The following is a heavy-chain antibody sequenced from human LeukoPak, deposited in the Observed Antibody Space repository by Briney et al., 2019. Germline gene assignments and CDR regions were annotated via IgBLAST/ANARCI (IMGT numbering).Heavy chain of an antibody. V-gene: IGHV3-23*01. J-gene: IGHJ3*02. Sequence: GGSLRLSCAASGFTFSSYAMSWVRQAPGKGLEWVSTISGSGGSTYYADSVKGRFTISRDNSKNTLYLQMNSLRAEDTAVYYCAKDRGMIVGATMNIWGQGTMVTVSS. CDR2: ISGSGGST. CDR1: GFTFSSYA. CDR3: AKDRGMIVGATMNI. D-gene: IGHD1-26*01.